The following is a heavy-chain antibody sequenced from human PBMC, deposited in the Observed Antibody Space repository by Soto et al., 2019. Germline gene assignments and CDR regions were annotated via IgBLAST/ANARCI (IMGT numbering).Heavy chain of an antibody. CDR2: IYPGDSDT. D-gene: IGHD6-13*01. CDR3: ARQGGQQLVHYYYYYYGMDV. Sequence: SGESLRISCKGAGYSFTSYWIGWVRQMPGKGLEWMGIIYPGDSDTRYSPSFQGQVTISADKSISTAYLQWSSLKASDTAMYYCARQGGQQLVHYYYYYYGMDVWGQGTTFTVSS. J-gene: IGHJ6*02. V-gene: IGHV5-51*01. CDR1: GYSFTSYW.